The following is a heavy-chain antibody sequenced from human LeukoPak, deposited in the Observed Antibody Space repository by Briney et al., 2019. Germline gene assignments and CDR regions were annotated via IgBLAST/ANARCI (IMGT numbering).Heavy chain of an antibody. Sequence: SETLSLTCTVSGGSISSGSYYWSWIRQPAGKGLEWIGRIYTSGSTNYNPSLKSRVTISVDTSKNQFSLKLSSVTAADMAVYYCARGPYIVVVPAANSWFDPWGQGTLVTVSS. J-gene: IGHJ5*02. D-gene: IGHD2-2*01. CDR3: ARGPYIVVVPAANSWFDP. V-gene: IGHV4-61*02. CDR1: GGSISSGSYY. CDR2: IYTSGST.